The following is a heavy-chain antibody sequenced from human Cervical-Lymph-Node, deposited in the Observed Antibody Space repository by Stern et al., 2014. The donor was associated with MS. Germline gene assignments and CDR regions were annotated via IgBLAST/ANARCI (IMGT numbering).Heavy chain of an antibody. CDR3: AREATRIVVGIDY. CDR2: LTPNSDYQ. Sequence: QVQLVQSGTKMQKPGASVKVSCKASGYTFTAFFIHLVRQVHGQGLEWMGRLTPNSDYQPYAHNVQDRVTLTRDTSIGTAYLELSRLTSADTAVYYCAREATRIVVGIDYWGQGTQVIVSS. D-gene: IGHD3-22*01. J-gene: IGHJ4*02. V-gene: IGHV1-2*06. CDR1: GYTFTAFF.